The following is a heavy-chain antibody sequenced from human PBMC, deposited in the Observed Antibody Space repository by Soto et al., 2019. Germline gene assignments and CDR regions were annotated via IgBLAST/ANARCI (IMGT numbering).Heavy chain of an antibody. CDR1: GFTFSSYA. J-gene: IGHJ6*02. CDR2: ISYDGSNK. V-gene: IGHV3-30-3*01. CDR3: ARDRTENYYYYYGMDV. Sequence: QVQLVESGGGVGQPGRSLRLSCAASGFTFSSYAMHWVRQAPGKGLEWVAVISYDGSNKYYADSVKGRFTISRDNSKNTLYLQMNSLRTEDTAVYYCARDRTENYYYYYGMDVWGQGTTVTVSS.